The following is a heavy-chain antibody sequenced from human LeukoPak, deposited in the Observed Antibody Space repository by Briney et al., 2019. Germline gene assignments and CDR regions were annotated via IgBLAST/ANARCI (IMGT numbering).Heavy chain of an antibody. Sequence: GGSLRLSCAASGFTFSSYAMHWVRQAPGKGLEWVAVISYDGSNKYYADSVKGRFTISRDNSKNTLYLQMNSLRAEDTAVYYCARAPSGSLLYYFDYWGQGTLVTVSS. J-gene: IGHJ4*02. V-gene: IGHV3-30*14. D-gene: IGHD2/OR15-2a*01. CDR1: GFTFSSYA. CDR2: ISYDGSNK. CDR3: ARAPSGSLLYYFDY.